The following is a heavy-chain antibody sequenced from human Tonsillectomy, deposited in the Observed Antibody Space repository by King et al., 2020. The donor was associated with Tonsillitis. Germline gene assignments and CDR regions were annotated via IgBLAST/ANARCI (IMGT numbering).Heavy chain of an antibody. CDR3: ARRLGYCSSTSHPCRVAWFDP. CDR1: GGTFSSYA. Sequence: QLVQSGAEVKKPGSSVKVSCKASGGTFSSYAISWVRQAPGQGLEWMGGIIPIFGTANYAQKFQGRVTITADESTSTAYMELSSLRSEDPAVYYCARRLGYCSSTSHPCRVAWFDPWGQGTLVTVSS. D-gene: IGHD2-2*01. V-gene: IGHV1-69*01. J-gene: IGHJ5*02. CDR2: IIPIFGTA.